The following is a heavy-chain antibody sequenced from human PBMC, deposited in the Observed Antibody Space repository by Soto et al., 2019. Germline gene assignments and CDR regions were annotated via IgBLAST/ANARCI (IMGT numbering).Heavy chain of an antibody. CDR3: ARSEYYYDSSGYYYGMDV. V-gene: IGHV4-31*03. CDR2: IYYSGST. D-gene: IGHD3-22*01. J-gene: IGHJ6*02. Sequence: SETLSLTCTVSGGSISSGGYYWSWIRQHPGKGLEWIGYIYYSGSTYYNPSLKSRVTISVDTSKNQFSLKLSSVTAADTAVYYCARSEYYYDSSGYYYGMDVWGQGTTVTAP. CDR1: GGSISSGGYY.